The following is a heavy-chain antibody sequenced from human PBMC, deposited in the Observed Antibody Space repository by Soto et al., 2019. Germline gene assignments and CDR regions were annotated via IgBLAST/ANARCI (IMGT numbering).Heavy chain of an antibody. CDR1: GFTFSSYG. V-gene: IGHV3-30*18. CDR3: AKAPYYYGPGYFDL. J-gene: IGHJ2*01. D-gene: IGHD3-10*01. CDR2: ISYDGSNK. Sequence: QVQLVESGGGVVQPGRSLRLSCAASGFTFSSYGMHWVRQAPGKGLEWVAVISYDGSNKYYADSVKGRFTISRDNSKNTLYLQMNSLRAEDTAVYYCAKAPYYYGPGYFDLWGRGTLVTVSS.